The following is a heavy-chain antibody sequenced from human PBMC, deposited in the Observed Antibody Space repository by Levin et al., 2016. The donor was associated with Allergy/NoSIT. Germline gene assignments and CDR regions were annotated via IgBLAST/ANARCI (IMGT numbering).Heavy chain of an antibody. J-gene: IGHJ6*02. Sequence: GESLKISCAASGFTFSSYEMNWVRQAPGKGLEWVSYISSSGSTIYYADSVKGRFTISRDNAKNSLYLQMNSLRAEDTAVYYCARDGALLSHYYYGMDVWGQGTTVTVSS. CDR1: GFTFSSYE. D-gene: IGHD3-10*01. V-gene: IGHV3-48*03. CDR2: ISSSGSTI. CDR3: ARDGALLSHYYYGMDV.